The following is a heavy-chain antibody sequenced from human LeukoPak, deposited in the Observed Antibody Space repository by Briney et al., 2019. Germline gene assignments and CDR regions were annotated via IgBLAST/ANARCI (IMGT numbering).Heavy chain of an antibody. V-gene: IGHV3-30*03. D-gene: IGHD1-26*01. Sequence: GGSLRLSCAASGFTFSSYGIHWVRQAPGKGLEWVAVISNDGSNKFYADSVKGRFTISRDNSKNTLYLQMNSLRAEDTAFYYCARETGRWELEWGQGTLVTVSS. CDR3: ARETGRWELE. CDR2: ISNDGSNK. J-gene: IGHJ4*02. CDR1: GFTFSSYG.